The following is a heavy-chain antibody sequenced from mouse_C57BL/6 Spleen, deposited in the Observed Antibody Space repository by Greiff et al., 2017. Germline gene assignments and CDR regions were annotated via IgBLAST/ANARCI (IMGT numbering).Heavy chain of an antibody. D-gene: IGHD2-4*01. CDR1: GYTFTSYW. V-gene: IGHV1-52*01. CDR3: ASYDYDVGAWFAY. CDR2: IDPSDSDT. Sequence: QVQLQQPGAELVRPGSSVKLSCKASGYTFTSYWMHWVKQRPIQGLEWIGNIDPSDSDTHYNQKFKDKATLTVDKSSSTAYMQLSSLTSEDSAVYYCASYDYDVGAWFAYWGQGTLVTVSA. J-gene: IGHJ3*01.